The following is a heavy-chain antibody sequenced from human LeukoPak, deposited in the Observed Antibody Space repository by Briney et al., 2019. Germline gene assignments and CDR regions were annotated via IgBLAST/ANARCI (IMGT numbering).Heavy chain of an antibody. V-gene: IGHV3-30-3*01. CDR2: ISYDGSNK. CDR3: AREHCSSTSCIATPAIDY. J-gene: IGHJ4*02. CDR1: GFTFSSYA. D-gene: IGHD2-2*01. Sequence: GGSLRLSCAASGFTFSSYAMHWVRQAPGKGLEWVAVISYDGSNKYYADSLKGRFTISRDNSKNTLYLQMNSLRAEDTAVYYCAREHCSSTSCIATPAIDYWGQGTLVTVSS.